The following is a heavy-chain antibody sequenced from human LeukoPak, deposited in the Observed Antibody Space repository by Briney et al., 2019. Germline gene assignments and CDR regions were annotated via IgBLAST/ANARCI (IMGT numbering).Heavy chain of an antibody. Sequence: SETLSLTCTVSGDSISSSSYYWDWIRQPPGKGLEWIGKVYYSTNTYYNPSLKSRVTISVDTSKNQFSLKLSSVTAADTAIYYCARHSRSAYSGYENAFDIWGQGTVVTVSS. D-gene: IGHD5-12*01. V-gene: IGHV4-39*01. CDR2: VYYSTNT. CDR1: GDSISSSSYY. J-gene: IGHJ3*02. CDR3: ARHSRSAYSGYENAFDI.